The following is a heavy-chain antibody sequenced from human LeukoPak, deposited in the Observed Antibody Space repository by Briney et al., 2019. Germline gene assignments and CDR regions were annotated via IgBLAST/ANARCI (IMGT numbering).Heavy chain of an antibody. CDR3: AKAWGGSSQWYFDL. J-gene: IGHJ2*01. CDR1: GFNFDDYA. Sequence: PGGSLRLSCTASGFNFDDYAIHWVRQAPGKGLEWVSGISWISDSIGYADSVKGRFTISRDNAKNSLYLQMNSLRTEDTALYYCAKAWGGSSQWYFDLWGRGTLVTVSS. D-gene: IGHD1-26*01. V-gene: IGHV3-9*01. CDR2: ISWISDSI.